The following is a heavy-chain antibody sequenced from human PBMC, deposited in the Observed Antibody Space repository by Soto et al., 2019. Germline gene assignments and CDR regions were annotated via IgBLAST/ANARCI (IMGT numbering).Heavy chain of an antibody. J-gene: IGHJ4*02. D-gene: IGHD2-15*01. CDR1: GGSISSGGHY. Sequence: LTCSVSGGSISSGGHYWSWIRQHPGKGLEWIGYIFYSGNTYYNPSLKSRIILSVDTSKNQFSLKLSSVTAADTAIYYCARVVDASGPYFDSWGQGTPVTVSS. CDR2: IFYSGNT. V-gene: IGHV4-31*03. CDR3: ARVVDASGPYFDS.